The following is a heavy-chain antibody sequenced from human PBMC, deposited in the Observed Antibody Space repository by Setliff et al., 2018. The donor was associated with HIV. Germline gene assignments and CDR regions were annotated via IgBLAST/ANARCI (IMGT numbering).Heavy chain of an antibody. CDR3: ARAGTGHNYDSSGNTGEVTFDI. CDR1: GYPFTTYG. Sequence: ASVKVSCKASGYPFTTYGITWVRQAPGQGLEWMGWISAYNAKTNYAQKLQGKVTMTTDKSTTTVYMELRSLRSDDTAVYYCARAGTGHNYDSSGNTGEVTFDIWGQGTMVTVSS. V-gene: IGHV1-18*01. D-gene: IGHD3-22*01. J-gene: IGHJ3*02. CDR2: ISAYNAKT.